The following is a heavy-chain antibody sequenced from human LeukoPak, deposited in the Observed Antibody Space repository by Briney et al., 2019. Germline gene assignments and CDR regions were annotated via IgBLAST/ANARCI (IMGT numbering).Heavy chain of an antibody. CDR1: GFTFNNYW. CDR3: ARDEAVGASFDY. D-gene: IGHD1-26*01. Sequence: PGGSLRLSRAASGFTFNNYWMHWVRQAPGTGLVWVSRITRDGSSTSYADSVKGRFTISRDNAKNTLYRQMNSLRAEDTAVYYCARDEAVGASFDYWGQGTLVTVSS. CDR2: ITRDGSST. J-gene: IGHJ4*02. V-gene: IGHV3-74*01.